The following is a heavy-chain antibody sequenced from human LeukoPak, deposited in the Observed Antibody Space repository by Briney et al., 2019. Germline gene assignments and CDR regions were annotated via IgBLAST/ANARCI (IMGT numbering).Heavy chain of an antibody. V-gene: IGHV4-39*07. CDR2: IYYTGST. J-gene: IGHJ3*02. D-gene: IGHD2/OR15-2a*01. CDR3: AREWTTWGAFDI. Sequence: ETLSLTCTVSGGSISSRTSYWGWIRQPPGKGLEWIGSIYYTGSTFYNPSLKSRVTISVDTSKNQFSMKLSSVTAADAAVYFCAREWTTWGAFDIWGQGTMVTVSS. CDR1: GGSISSRTSY.